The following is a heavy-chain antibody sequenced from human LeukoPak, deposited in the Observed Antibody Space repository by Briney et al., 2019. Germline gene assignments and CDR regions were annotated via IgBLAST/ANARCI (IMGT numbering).Heavy chain of an antibody. CDR1: GFTFSNYA. Sequence: GASLRLSCAASGFTFSNYAMSWVRQAPGNGLEWVSAITGSGGNTYYADSVKGRFTISRDNSKNTVFLQMNSLRAEDTAVYYCAKWGDYDVLTGYYVSDYWGQGTLVTVSS. CDR3: AKWGDYDVLTGYYVSDY. CDR2: ITGSGGNT. J-gene: IGHJ4*02. V-gene: IGHV3-23*01. D-gene: IGHD3-9*01.